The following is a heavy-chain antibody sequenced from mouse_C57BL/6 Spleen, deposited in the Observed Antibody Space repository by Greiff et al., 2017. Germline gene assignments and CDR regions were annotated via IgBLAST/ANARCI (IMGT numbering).Heavy chain of an antibody. J-gene: IGHJ3*01. V-gene: IGHV1-72*01. CDR3: ARSGYYYDGSIAY. CDR1: GYTFNSYW. Sequence: VQLQQSGAELVKPGASVKLSCKASGYTFNSYWMHWVRQGPGRGLEWIGSIDPNSGGTKYNEKFKGKATLTVDKPSSTAYMQLSSLTSEDSTVYYGARSGYYYDGSIAYWGQGTLVTVSA. D-gene: IGHD1-1*02. CDR2: IDPNSGGT.